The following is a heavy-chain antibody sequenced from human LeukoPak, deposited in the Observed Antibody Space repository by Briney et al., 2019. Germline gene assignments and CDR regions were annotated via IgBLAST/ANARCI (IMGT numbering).Heavy chain of an antibody. D-gene: IGHD6-19*01. CDR3: ARHGSSASSGWYRLDY. CDR2: IDYSANT. V-gene: IGHV4-59*01. Sequence: SSETLSLTCTVSGGSISTYYWSWIRQPPGKGLEWIAYIDYSANTNYNPSLKSRVTISVDTSKNQFSLKLSSVTAADTAVYYCARHGSSASSGWYRLDYWGQGTLVTVSS. J-gene: IGHJ4*02. CDR1: GGSISTYY.